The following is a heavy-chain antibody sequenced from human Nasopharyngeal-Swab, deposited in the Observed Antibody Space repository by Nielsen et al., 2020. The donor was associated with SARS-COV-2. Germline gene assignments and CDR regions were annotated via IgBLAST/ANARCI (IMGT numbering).Heavy chain of an antibody. CDR1: GFTFSSYG. J-gene: IGHJ6*02. CDR3: GRGMDV. CDR2: ISYDGSNK. Sequence: GGSLRLSCAASGFTFSSYGMHWVRQAPGKGLEWVAVISYDGSNKYYADSVKGRFTISRDNSKNTLYLQMNSLRAEDTAVYYCGRGMDVWGQGTTVTVSS. V-gene: IGHV3-30*03.